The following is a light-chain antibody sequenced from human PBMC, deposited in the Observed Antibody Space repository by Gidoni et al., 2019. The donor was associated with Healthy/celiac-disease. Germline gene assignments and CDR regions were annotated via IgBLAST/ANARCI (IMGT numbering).Light chain of an antibody. CDR2: GAS. V-gene: IGKV3-20*01. CDR3: QQYGSSPGT. Sequence: EIVLTQSPGTLSLSPGERATLSCRASQSVSSSYLAWYQQKPGQAPRLLIYGASSRATGIPDRCSGSGSGTDVTLTISRLEPEDFAVYYCQQYGSSPGTFGQGTKVEIK. CDR1: QSVSSSY. J-gene: IGKJ1*01.